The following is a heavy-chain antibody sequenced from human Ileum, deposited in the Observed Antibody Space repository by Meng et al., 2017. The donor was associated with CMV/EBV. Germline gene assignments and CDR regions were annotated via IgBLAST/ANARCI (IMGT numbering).Heavy chain of an antibody. CDR1: GSFSPYT. CDR3: VTADHHAIKY. Sequence: QVQIQHWGAGLLKPSETLSLTCSLGGSFSPYTWSWIRQVPGKGLEWIGEINQYGSTNFNPSVKSRVTISRDTSKNQFSLRLNSVTAADAAVYYCVTADHHAIKYWGQGTLVTGSS. J-gene: IGHJ4*02. D-gene: IGHD5-12*01. CDR2: INQYGST. V-gene: IGHV4-34*01.